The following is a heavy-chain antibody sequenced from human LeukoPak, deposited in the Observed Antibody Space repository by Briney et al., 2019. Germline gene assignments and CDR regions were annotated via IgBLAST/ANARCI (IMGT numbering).Heavy chain of an antibody. CDR2: IYTGGST. J-gene: IGHJ4*02. CDR3: ASEDHGGVPVS. D-gene: IGHD3-16*01. CDR1: GGSISSYY. V-gene: IGHV4-4*07. Sequence: PSETLSLTCTVSGGSISSYYWSWIRQPAGKGLEWIGRIYTGGSTNYTPSLKSRVTMSVDTSKNQFSLKLSSVTASDTAVYYCASEDHGGVPVSWGQGTLVTVSS.